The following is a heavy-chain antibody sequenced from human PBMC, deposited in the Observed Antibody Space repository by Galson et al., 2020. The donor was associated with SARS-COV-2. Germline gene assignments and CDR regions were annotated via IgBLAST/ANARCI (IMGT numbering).Heavy chain of an antibody. CDR3: ATGDVWFES. CDR2: ISMSGITI. D-gene: IGHD7-27*01. CDR1: GLTFSNTE. Sequence: GGSLRLSCAASGLTFSNTEMNWVRQAPGQGLEWPSYISMSGITIYYADSVKGRFTISRDNAENSLYLQMNSLRAEDTGIYYCATGDVWFESWGQGTLVTVSS. J-gene: IGHJ5*01. V-gene: IGHV3-48*03.